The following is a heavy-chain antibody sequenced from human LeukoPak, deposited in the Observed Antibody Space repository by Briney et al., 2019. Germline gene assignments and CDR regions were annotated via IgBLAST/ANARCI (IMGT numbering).Heavy chain of an antibody. J-gene: IGHJ4*02. CDR1: GGSISDYY. Sequence: SETLSLTCAVSGGSISDYYWSWIRQPPGKGLEWIGYIHYSGTTSYNPSLKSRVTISVDTSKNQFSLRLRSVTAADTAVYYCARYGSVSYAFEYWGQGSLVTVSS. D-gene: IGHD3-10*01. CDR2: IHYSGTT. V-gene: IGHV4-59*01. CDR3: ARYGSVSYAFEY.